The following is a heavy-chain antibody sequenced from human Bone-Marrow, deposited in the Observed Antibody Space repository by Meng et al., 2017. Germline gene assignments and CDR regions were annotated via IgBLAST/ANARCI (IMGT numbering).Heavy chain of an antibody. Sequence: QVQLQESGPGLVKPSQTLSLTFTVSGGSISSGDYYWSWIRQPPGKGLEWIGYIYNSGSTYYNPSLKSRVTISVGTSKNQFSLKLRFVTAADTAVYYCAREGRSHQVGVSVYWGQGNLVTVSS. CDR1: GGSISSGDYY. D-gene: IGHD2-21*01. V-gene: IGHV4-30-4*01. CDR3: AREGRSHQVGVSVY. CDR2: IYNSGST. J-gene: IGHJ4*02.